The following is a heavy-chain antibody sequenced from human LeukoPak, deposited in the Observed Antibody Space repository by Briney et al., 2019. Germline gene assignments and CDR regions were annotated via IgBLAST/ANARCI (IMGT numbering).Heavy chain of an antibody. Sequence: GGSLRLSCAASGFTFSSYWMHWVRQAPGKGLVWVSRINSDGSSASYADSVKGRFTISRDNAKNTLYLQMNSLRAEDTAVYCCARGSSSWYLDYWGQGTLVTVSS. J-gene: IGHJ4*02. V-gene: IGHV3-74*01. D-gene: IGHD6-13*01. CDR1: GFTFSSYW. CDR2: INSDGSSA. CDR3: ARGSSSWYLDY.